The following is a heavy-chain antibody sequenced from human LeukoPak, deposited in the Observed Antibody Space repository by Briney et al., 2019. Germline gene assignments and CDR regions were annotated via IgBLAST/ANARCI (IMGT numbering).Heavy chain of an antibody. CDR1: GFTFSDYY. V-gene: IGHV3-11*01. J-gene: IGHJ4*02. Sequence: GGSLRLSCAASGFTFSDYYMSGIRQAPGKGLEGVSYISSSGSTIYYADSVKGRFTISRDNAKNSLYLQMNSLGAEDTAVYYCARAYYYDSSGYDYWGQGTLVTVSS. CDR3: ARAYYYDSSGYDY. CDR2: ISSSGSTI. D-gene: IGHD3-22*01.